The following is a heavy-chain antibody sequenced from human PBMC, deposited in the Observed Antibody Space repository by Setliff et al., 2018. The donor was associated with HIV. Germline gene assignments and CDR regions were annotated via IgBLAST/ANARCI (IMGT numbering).Heavy chain of an antibody. CDR3: ARQRGGRVTIFGVSGGWFDP. Sequence: SETLSLTCAVYGGSFSSYYWSWIRQPPGKGLKWIGDIFYTGSTNYNPSLKSRVTISIDTSKNQFSLKLSSVTAADTAVYYCARQRGGRVTIFGVSGGWFDPWGQGTLVTVSS. CDR2: IFYTGST. J-gene: IGHJ5*02. D-gene: IGHD3-3*01. V-gene: IGHV4-59*08. CDR1: GGSFSSYY.